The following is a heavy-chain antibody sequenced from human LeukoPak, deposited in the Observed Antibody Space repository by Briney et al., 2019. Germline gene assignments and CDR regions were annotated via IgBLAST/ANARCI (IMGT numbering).Heavy chain of an antibody. CDR3: TTPPPGWDFDY. CDR2: IKSKTDGGTT. J-gene: IGHJ4*02. CDR1: GFTFSNAW. Sequence: PGGSLRLSCAASGFTFSNAWMSWVRQAPGKGLEWVGRIKSKTDGGTTDYAAPVKGRFTISRDDSKNTLYLQMNSLKTEDTAVYYRTTPPPGWDFDYWGQGTLVTVSS. V-gene: IGHV3-15*01. D-gene: IGHD1-26*01.